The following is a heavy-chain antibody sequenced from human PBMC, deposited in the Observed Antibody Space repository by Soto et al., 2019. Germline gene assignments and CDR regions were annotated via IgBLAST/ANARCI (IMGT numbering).Heavy chain of an antibody. CDR3: AKTANGWFSAFDI. CDR1: GFTFSSYA. CDR2: ISGSGGTT. D-gene: IGHD6-19*01. V-gene: IGHV3-23*01. Sequence: EVPLLESGGGLVQPGGSLRLSCAASGFTFSSYAMSWVRQAPGKGLEWVSAISGSGGTTYYADSVKGRFTFSRDNSNNTLYLQMNSLRAEDTAVYYCAKTANGWFSAFDIWGQGIRVTVSS. J-gene: IGHJ3*02.